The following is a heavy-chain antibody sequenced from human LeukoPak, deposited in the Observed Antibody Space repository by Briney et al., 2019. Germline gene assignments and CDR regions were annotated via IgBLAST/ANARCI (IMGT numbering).Heavy chain of an antibody. V-gene: IGHV3-23*01. CDR3: AKDESSRYYYFDN. D-gene: IGHD3-22*01. CDR1: GFTFRNYA. Sequence: GGSLRLSCAGSGFTFRNYAMSWVRQAPGKGLEWVSVICSSGGSTYYADSVKGRFTISRDNSKNTLYLQMNSLRAEDTTVYYCAKDESSRYYYFDNCGERTLVTVS. J-gene: IGHJ4*02. CDR2: ICSSGGST.